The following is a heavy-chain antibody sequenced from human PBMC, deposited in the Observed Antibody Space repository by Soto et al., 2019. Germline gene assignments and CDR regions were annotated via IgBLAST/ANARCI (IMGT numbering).Heavy chain of an antibody. J-gene: IGHJ1*01. Sequence: QVQLVQSGAEVKKPGSSVKVSCKASGGTFSNYVITWVRQAPGQGLECMGGIIPISGTANYAQKFQGRVPITADEHTSTVYMELSSLRSEDTAVYYCARGWNDFPHWGQGTLVTVSS. CDR1: GGTFSNYV. V-gene: IGHV1-69*01. CDR2: IIPISGTA. D-gene: IGHD1-1*01. CDR3: ARGWNDFPH.